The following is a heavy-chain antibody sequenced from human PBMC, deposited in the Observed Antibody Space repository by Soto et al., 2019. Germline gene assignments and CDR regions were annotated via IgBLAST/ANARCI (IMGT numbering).Heavy chain of an antibody. Sequence: EVQLVESGGDLVQPGGFLRLSCATPGFTFSRYWMHWVRQVPGKGLVWVSRINSDGSSISYSDSVKGRFTISRDNAKNTLYLQMNSLRVEDTAVYYCARLPVDTITSLDYWGQGTLVTVSS. D-gene: IGHD3-3*01. CDR1: GFTFSRYW. J-gene: IGHJ4*02. CDR3: ARLPVDTITSLDY. CDR2: INSDGSSI. V-gene: IGHV3-74*01.